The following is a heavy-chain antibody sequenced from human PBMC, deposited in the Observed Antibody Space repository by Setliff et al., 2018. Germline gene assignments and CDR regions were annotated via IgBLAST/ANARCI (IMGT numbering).Heavy chain of an antibody. J-gene: IGHJ4*02. CDR3: VRGPGPSVVVAIPFDH. Sequence: ASVKVSCKASGYTFIGYYMYWVRQAPGQGLEWMGWMSPVYGIANYARKFQGRVTLTADTSTTTAYLELTSLRDDDTAVYYCVRGPGPSVVVAIPFDHWGQGSLVTVSS. V-gene: IGHV1-18*04. CDR1: GYTFIGYY. D-gene: IGHD5-12*01. CDR2: MSPVYGIA.